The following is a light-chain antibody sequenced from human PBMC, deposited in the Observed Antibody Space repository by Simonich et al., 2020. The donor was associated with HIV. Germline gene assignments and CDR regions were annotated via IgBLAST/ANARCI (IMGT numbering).Light chain of an antibody. CDR2: AAS. Sequence: DIQMTQSPFSLSASVGDRVTITCRASQSISSYLNWYQQKPGKAPKLLLYAASSLQSGVPSRFSGSGSGTDFTLTISSLQPEDFATYYCQQANSFPFTFGPGTKVDIK. CDR1: QSISSY. CDR3: QQANSFPFT. V-gene: IGKV1-39*01. J-gene: IGKJ3*01.